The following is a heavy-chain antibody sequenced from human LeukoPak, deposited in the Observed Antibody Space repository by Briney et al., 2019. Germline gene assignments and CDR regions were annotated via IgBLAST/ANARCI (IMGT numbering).Heavy chain of an antibody. CDR3: ARDIRPRVESFDY. V-gene: IGHV1-2*02. CDR2: INPNSGGT. CDR1: GYTFTDYY. J-gene: IGHJ4*02. Sequence: GASVKVSCKASGYTFTDYYMHWVRQAPGQGLEWMGWINPNSGGTNYAQKFQGRVTMTRDTSISTAYMELSRLRSDDTAVYYCARDIRPRVESFDYWGQGTLVTVSS. D-gene: IGHD3-3*01.